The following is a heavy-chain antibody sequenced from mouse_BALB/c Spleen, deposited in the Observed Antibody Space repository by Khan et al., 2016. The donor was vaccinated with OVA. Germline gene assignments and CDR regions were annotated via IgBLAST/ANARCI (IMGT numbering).Heavy chain of an antibody. V-gene: IGHV1-20*02. J-gene: IGHJ2*01. D-gene: IGHD1-1*01. Sequence: VQLQQSGPELVKPGASVKISCKASGYSFTGYFMNWVMQSHGKSLEWIGRINPHIGETFYNQKFKGQATLTVDEYSSTAHMELRSLASEDSAVYYCAKIYRSDFDYWGQGTTLTVSS. CDR3: AKIYRSDFDY. CDR2: INPHIGET. CDR1: GYSFTGYF.